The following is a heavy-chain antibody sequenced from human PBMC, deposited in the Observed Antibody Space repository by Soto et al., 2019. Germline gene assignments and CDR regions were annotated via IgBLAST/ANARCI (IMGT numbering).Heavy chain of an antibody. J-gene: IGHJ4*02. CDR3: ARDPLSSFGSHREPFDY. CDR2: ISSSSSYI. CDR1: GFTFSSYS. Sequence: PGGSLRLSCAASGFTFSSYSMNWVRQAPGKGLEWVSSISSSSSYIYYADSVKGRFTISRDNAKNSLYLQMNSLRAEDTAVYYCARDPLSSFGSHREPFDYWGQGTLVTVSS. V-gene: IGHV3-21*01. D-gene: IGHD3-3*01.